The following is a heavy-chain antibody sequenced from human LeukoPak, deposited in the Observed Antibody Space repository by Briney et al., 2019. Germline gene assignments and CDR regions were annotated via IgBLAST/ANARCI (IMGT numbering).Heavy chain of an antibody. D-gene: IGHD1-26*01. Sequence: GESLKISCKGSGYSFTTYWIAWVRQIPGKGLEWMGIIYPGDSDTRYSPSFQGQVTISADKSISTVYLQWSSLKASDIAMYYCARSGNNYYFDSWGQGTLVTVSS. CDR2: IYPGDSDT. J-gene: IGHJ4*02. CDR3: ARSGNNYYFDS. V-gene: IGHV5-51*01. CDR1: GYSFTTYW.